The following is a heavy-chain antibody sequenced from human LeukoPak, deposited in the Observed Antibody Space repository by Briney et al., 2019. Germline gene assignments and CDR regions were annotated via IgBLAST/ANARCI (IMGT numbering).Heavy chain of an antibody. J-gene: IGHJ3*02. D-gene: IGHD4-17*01. CDR1: GFTFDDYG. Sequence: GGSLRLSCAASGFTFDDYGMSWVRQAPGKGLEWVSGINWNGGSTGYADSVKGRFTISRDNAKNSLYLQMNSLRAEDTALYHCARGDYGAYDAFDIWGLGTMVTVSS. CDR3: ARGDYGAYDAFDI. CDR2: INWNGGST. V-gene: IGHV3-20*01.